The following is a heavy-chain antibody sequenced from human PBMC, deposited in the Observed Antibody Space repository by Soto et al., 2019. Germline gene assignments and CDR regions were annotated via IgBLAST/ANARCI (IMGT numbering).Heavy chain of an antibody. CDR2: IIPIFGTT. J-gene: IGHJ6*02. V-gene: IGHV1-69*13. CDR1: GDTFRSYA. CDR3: ARDRYYYGMDV. Sequence: GASVKVYCKASGDTFRSYAISWLRQSPGQGLEWMGGIIPIFGTTNYAQKFQGRVTITADESTSTAYMELSSLRSEDTAVYYCARDRYYYGMDVWAQGTTVSVSS.